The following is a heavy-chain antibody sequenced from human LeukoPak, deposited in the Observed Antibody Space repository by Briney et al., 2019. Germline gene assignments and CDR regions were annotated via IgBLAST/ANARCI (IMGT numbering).Heavy chain of an antibody. J-gene: IGHJ4*02. CDR1: GYTFTSYY. V-gene: IGHV1-46*01. CDR3: ARDLLAPDY. CDR2: INPIGGTT. Sequence: ASVKVSCKASGYTFTSYYMHWVRQAPGQGLEWVGAINPIGGTTTYAQKFQGRVTMTRDTSPTTAYMVLYSLRYDDTAVYHCARDLLAPDYWGQGTLVTVSS. D-gene: IGHD1-26*01.